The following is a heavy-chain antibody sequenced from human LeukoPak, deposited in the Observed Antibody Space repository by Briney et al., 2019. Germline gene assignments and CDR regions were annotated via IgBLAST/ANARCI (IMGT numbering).Heavy chain of an antibody. D-gene: IGHD5-18*01. V-gene: IGHV3-15*01. CDR3: TTFFSQLWLHYYYYYMDV. CDR1: GFTFSNAW. CDR2: IKSKTDGGTT. Sequence: GGSLRLSCAASGFTFSNAWMSWVRQAPGKGLEWVGRIKSKTDGGTTDYAAPVKGRFTISRDDSKNTLYLQMNSLKTEDTAVYYCTTFFSQLWLHYYYYYMDVWGKGTTVTVSS. J-gene: IGHJ6*03.